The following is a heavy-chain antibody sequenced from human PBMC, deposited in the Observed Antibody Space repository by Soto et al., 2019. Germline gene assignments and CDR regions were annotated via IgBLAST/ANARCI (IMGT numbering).Heavy chain of an antibody. D-gene: IGHD2-15*01. CDR1: GYSFTSYY. Sequence: GGSVKVSCKASGYSFTSYYMHWVRQAPGQGLEWMGVMNPSGGSTNYAQKFQGRVTMTRDTSTTTAYMDLSSLRSEDTAVYYCARDDSSDHDDYGLDVWGQGTTVTVSS. V-gene: IGHV1-46*01. CDR3: ARDDSSDHDDYGLDV. CDR2: MNPSGGST. J-gene: IGHJ6*02.